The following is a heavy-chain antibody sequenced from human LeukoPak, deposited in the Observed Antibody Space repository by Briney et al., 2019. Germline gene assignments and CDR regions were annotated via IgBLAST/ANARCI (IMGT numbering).Heavy chain of an antibody. CDR3: ARGDLGSYRIDY. CDR2: INHSGST. CDR1: GGSFSGYY. V-gene: IGHV4-34*01. D-gene: IGHD3-16*02. Sequence: PSETLSPTCAVYGGSFSGYYWSWIRQPPGKGLEWIGEINHSGSTNYNPSLKSRVTISVDTSKNQFSLKLSSVTAADTAVYYCARGDLGSYRIDYWGQGTLVTVSS. J-gene: IGHJ4*02.